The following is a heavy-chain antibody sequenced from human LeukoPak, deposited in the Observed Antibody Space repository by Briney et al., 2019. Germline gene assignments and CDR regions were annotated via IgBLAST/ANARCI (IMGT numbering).Heavy chain of an antibody. D-gene: IGHD1-26*01. CDR2: IIPIFGTA. CDR3: AREDKCELLPGNFDY. V-gene: IGHV1-69*05. J-gene: IGHJ4*02. CDR1: GGTFTSYA. Sequence: SVKVSCKASGGTFTSYAISWVRQAPGQGLEWMGRIIPIFGTANYAQKFQGRVAITTDESTSTAYMELSSLRSEDTAVYYCAREDKCELLPGNFDYWGQGTLVTVSS.